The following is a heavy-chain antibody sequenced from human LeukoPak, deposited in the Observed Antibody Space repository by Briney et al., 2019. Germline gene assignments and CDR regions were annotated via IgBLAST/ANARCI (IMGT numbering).Heavy chain of an antibody. D-gene: IGHD3-10*01. CDR3: AKDSGSYYIFDY. J-gene: IGHJ4*02. Sequence: GGSLRLSCAASGFTFSIYAMSWVRQAPGKGLEWVSAISGSGGSTYYADSVKGRFTISRDNSKNTLYLQMNSLRAEDTAVYYCAKDSGSYYIFDYWGQGTLVTVSS. CDR1: GFTFSIYA. CDR2: ISGSGGST. V-gene: IGHV3-23*01.